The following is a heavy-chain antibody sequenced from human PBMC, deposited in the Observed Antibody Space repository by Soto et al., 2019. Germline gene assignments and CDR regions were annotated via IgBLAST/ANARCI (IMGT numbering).Heavy chain of an antibody. J-gene: IGHJ6*04. CDR1: GFTFSSYA. CDR3: AKSGQSSWANMDV. D-gene: IGHD2-2*01. V-gene: IGHV3-23*01. Sequence: EVQLLESGGGLVQPGGSLRLSCAASGFTFSSYAMSWVRQAPGKGLEWVSSISGSGDNTYYADSVKGRFTISKDNSKNTVSLQMNSLTVEDTALYYCAKSGQSSWANMDVWGKGTTVTVSS. CDR2: ISGSGDNT.